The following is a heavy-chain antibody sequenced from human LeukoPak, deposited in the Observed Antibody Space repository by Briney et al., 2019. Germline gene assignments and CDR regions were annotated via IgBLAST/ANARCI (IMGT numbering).Heavy chain of an antibody. CDR1: GYTFTSHF. V-gene: IGHV1-46*01. D-gene: IGHD4-11*01. J-gene: IGHJ5*01. Sequence: ASVQISCKASGYTFTSHFVHWVRQAPGQGLEWMGVISPRSGGTDLSQKFQGRVTLTRDTSTTTVYMKMSSLTYEDTAVYFCARAVTTSADSWGQGTLVTVS. CDR3: ARAVTTSADS. CDR2: ISPRSGGT.